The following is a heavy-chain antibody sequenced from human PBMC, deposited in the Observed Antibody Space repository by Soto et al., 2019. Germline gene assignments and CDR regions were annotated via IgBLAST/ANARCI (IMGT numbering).Heavy chain of an antibody. CDR3: ARYREGLDI. D-gene: IGHD3-10*01. Sequence: QVQLLQSGAEVKKPGASVKVSCKASGYTLTSYYMHWVRQAPGQGLEWMGRINPSGGSTSYAQKFXXRXTXXRDTSTSTVYMELSSLRSEDTAVYYCARYREGLDIWGQGTMVTVSS. CDR1: GYTLTSYY. V-gene: IGHV1-46*01. J-gene: IGHJ3*02. CDR2: INPSGGST.